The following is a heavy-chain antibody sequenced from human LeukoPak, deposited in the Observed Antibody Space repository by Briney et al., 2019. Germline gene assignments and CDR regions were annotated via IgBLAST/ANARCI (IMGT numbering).Heavy chain of an antibody. Sequence: GGSLRLSCAASGFTVSSNYMSWVRQAPGKGLEWVSVIYSGYSGGSTYYADSVKGRFTISRHNSKNTLYLQMNGLRAEDTAVYYCARGGYGGPDAFDIWGQGTMVTVSS. J-gene: IGHJ3*02. CDR2: IYSGYSGGST. CDR3: ARGGYGGPDAFDI. V-gene: IGHV3-53*04. CDR1: GFTVSSNY. D-gene: IGHD4-23*01.